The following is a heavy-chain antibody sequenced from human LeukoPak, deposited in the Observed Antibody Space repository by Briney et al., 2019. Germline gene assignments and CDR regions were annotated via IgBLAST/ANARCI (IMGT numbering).Heavy chain of an antibody. CDR3: ARHARSDYANAKFDY. CDR2: ISNSVYT. V-gene: IGHV4-59*08. D-gene: IGHD6-25*01. J-gene: IGHJ4*02. CDR1: GDSISTYY. Sequence: PSETLSLTCTVSGDSISTYYWSWIRQPPGKGLEWIGYISNSVYTNYNPSLTSRVTMSVDTSKNQFSLKLTSVAAAGTAVYYCARHARSDYANAKFDYWGQGALVTVSS.